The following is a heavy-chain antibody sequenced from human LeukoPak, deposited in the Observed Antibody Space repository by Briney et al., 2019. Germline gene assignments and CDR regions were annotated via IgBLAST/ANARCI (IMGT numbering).Heavy chain of an antibody. J-gene: IGHJ3*02. CDR3: AKDMLTVATYALDI. CDR1: GFTFDDYA. CDR2: ISWNSGSI. D-gene: IGHD4-17*01. V-gene: IGHV3-9*01. Sequence: GGSLRLSCAASGFTFDDYAMHWVRQAPGKGLEWVSGISWNSGSIGYADSVKGRFTISRDNAKNSLYLQMNSLRAEDTALYYCAKDMLTVATYALDIWGQGTMVTVSS.